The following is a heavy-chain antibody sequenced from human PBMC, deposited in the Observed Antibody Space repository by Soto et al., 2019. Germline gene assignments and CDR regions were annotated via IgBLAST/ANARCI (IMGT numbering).Heavy chain of an antibody. V-gene: IGHV4-59*01. J-gene: IGHJ4*02. CDR2: IYYSGST. CDR3: ARASVRGIAAAGTPNFDY. CDR1: GGSISSYY. D-gene: IGHD6-13*01. Sequence: SETLSLTCTVSGGSISSYYWSWIRQHPGKGLEWIGYIYYSGSTNYNPSLKSRVTISVDTSKNQFSLKLSSVTAADTAVYYCARASVRGIAAAGTPNFDYWGQGTRVTVAS.